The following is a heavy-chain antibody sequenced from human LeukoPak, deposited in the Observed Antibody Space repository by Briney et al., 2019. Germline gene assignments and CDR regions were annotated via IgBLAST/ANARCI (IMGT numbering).Heavy chain of an antibody. CDR1: GFTFASHG. Sequence: TGGSLRLSCAASGFTFASHGLHWVRQAPGKGLEFVSGVTSDGGSTYYANSVKGRSTISRDNSKNTLFLQMSSLRAEDMAVYYCARDRYSGYDSGADYWGQGTLVTVSS. J-gene: IGHJ4*02. D-gene: IGHD5-12*01. CDR2: VTSDGGST. V-gene: IGHV3-64*01. CDR3: ARDRYSGYDSGADY.